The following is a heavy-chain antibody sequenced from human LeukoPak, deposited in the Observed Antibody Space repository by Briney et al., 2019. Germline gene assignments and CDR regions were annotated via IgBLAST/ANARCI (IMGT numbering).Heavy chain of an antibody. J-gene: IGHJ4*02. Sequence: GGSLRLSCAASGFTLSSYGVSWVHQAPVKGLEWVSAISGSGGSTYYADSVKGRFTISRDNSKNTLYLQMNSLRAEDTAVYYCAKCKQWLFRPYFDYWGQGTLVTVSS. D-gene: IGHD6-19*01. CDR2: ISGSGGST. V-gene: IGHV3-23*01. CDR1: GFTLSSYG. CDR3: AKCKQWLFRPYFDY.